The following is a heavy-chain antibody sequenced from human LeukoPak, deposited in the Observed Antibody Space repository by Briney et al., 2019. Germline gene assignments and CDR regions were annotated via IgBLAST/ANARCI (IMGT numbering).Heavy chain of an antibody. CDR1: GFTFSNAW. CDR2: IKSKTDGGTT. V-gene: IGHV3-15*07. J-gene: IGHJ6*02. Sequence: GGSLRLSCAASGFTFSNAWMNWVRQAPGKGLEWVGRIKSKTDGGTTDYAAPVKGRFTISRDDSKNTLYLQMNSLKTEDTAVYYCTTDFWSGYYIYYYYGMDVWGQGTTVTVSS. CDR3: TTDFWSGYYIYYYYGMDV. D-gene: IGHD3-3*01.